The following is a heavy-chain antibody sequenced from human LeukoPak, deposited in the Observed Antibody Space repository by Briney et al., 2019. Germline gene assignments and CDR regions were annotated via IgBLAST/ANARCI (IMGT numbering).Heavy chain of an antibody. D-gene: IGHD2-15*01. Sequence: GGSLRLSCAASGFTFSNAWMSWVRQAPGKGLEWVGRIKSKTDGGTKDYAAPVKGRFTISRDNSKNTLYLQMNSLKTEDTAVYYCASDKDIVVVVAATDYYYMDVWGKGTTVTVSS. CDR2: IKSKTDGGTK. V-gene: IGHV3-15*01. CDR1: GFTFSNAW. CDR3: ASDKDIVVVVAATDYYYMDV. J-gene: IGHJ6*03.